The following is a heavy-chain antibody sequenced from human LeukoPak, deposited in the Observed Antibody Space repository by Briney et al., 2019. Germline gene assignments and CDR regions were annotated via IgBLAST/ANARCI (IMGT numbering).Heavy chain of an antibody. CDR3: ARDGPAAGYFDY. Sequence: GGSLRLSCAASGFTFSTYGMHWVRQAPGKGLEWVALIWYDGSNKYYADSVKGRFTISRDNSKNTLYLQMNSLRAEDTAVYYCARDGPAAGYFDYWGQGTLVTVSS. CDR1: GFTFSTYG. J-gene: IGHJ4*02. CDR2: IWYDGSNK. D-gene: IGHD2-2*01. V-gene: IGHV3-33*01.